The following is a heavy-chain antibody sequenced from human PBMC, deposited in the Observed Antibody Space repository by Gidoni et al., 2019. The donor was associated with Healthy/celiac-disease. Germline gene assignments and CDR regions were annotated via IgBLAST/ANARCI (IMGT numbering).Heavy chain of an antibody. J-gene: IGHJ6*02. Sequence: EVQLVASGGGLVQHGGSLQLSCAASGFTFSDSAMHWGRPASGKGLEWVGRIRSKANTYATAYAASVKGRFTISRDDSKNTAYLLMNSLKTEDTAVYYCTRHKDCSGGSCPPGYYYGMDVWGQGTTVTVSS. CDR3: TRHKDCSGGSCPPGYYYGMDV. CDR1: GFTFSDSA. D-gene: IGHD2-15*01. CDR2: IRSKANTYAT. V-gene: IGHV3-73*01.